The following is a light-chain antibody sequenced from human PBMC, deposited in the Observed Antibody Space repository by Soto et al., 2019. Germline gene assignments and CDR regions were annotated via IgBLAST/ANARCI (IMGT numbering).Light chain of an antibody. CDR1: QTISSW. Sequence: DIQIAQAPSSLSASVGDRVTITYRASQTISSWLAWYQQKPGRAPQLLIYAASTLHSGVPSRFSGSGSGTDFTLTISSLQPEDFATYYCQHLNTYPITFGPGTRLEVK. CDR3: QHLNTYPIT. J-gene: IGKJ5*01. V-gene: IGKV1-9*01. CDR2: AAS.